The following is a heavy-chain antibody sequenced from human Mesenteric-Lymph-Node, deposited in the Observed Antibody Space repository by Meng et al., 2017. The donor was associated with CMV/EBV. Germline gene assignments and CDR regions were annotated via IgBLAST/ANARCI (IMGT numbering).Heavy chain of an antibody. V-gene: IGHV3-30*04. J-gene: IGHJ3*02. CDR1: GFTFSSYA. Sequence: GESLKISCAASGFTFSSYAMHWVRQAPGKGLEWVAVISYDGSNKYYADSVKGRFTISRDNSKNTLYLQMNSLRAEDTAVYYCARGFGYSSAFDIWGQGTMVTVSS. CDR2: ISYDGSNK. CDR3: ARGFGYSSAFDI. D-gene: IGHD5-18*01.